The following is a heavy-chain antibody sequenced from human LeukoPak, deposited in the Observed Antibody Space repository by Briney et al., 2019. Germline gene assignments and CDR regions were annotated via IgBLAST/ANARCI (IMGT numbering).Heavy chain of an antibody. D-gene: IGHD3-9*01. Sequence: SQTLSLTCTVSGGSISSGDYYWSWIRQPPGKGLEWIGYIYYSGSTYYNPSLKSRVTTSVDTSKNQFSLKLSSVTAADTAVYYCARGATRYYDILTGYSPYYYYGMDVWGQGTTVTVSS. CDR3: ARGATRYYDILTGYSPYYYYGMDV. V-gene: IGHV4-30-4*01. CDR1: GGSISSGDYY. CDR2: IYYSGST. J-gene: IGHJ6*02.